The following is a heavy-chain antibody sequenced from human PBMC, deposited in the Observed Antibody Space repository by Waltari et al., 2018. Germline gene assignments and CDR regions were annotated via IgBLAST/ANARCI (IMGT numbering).Heavy chain of an antibody. V-gene: IGHV4-59*01. CDR1: GGSISSYY. Sequence: QVQLQESGPGLVKPSETLSLTCTVSGGSISSYYWSWIRQPPGKGLEWIGYIYYSGSTNYNPSLKSRVTISVDTSKNQFSLKLSSVTAADTAVYYCARGSSSWAYNWFDPWGQGTLVTVSS. D-gene: IGHD6-6*01. J-gene: IGHJ5*02. CDR2: IYYSGST. CDR3: ARGSSSWAYNWFDP.